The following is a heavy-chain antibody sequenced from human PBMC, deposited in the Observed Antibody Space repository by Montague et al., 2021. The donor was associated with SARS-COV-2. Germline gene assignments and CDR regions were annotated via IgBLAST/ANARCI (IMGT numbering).Heavy chain of an antibody. D-gene: IGHD3-10*01. J-gene: IGHJ3*02. CDR3: AIPMVRGFSRAFDI. CDR1: GGSFSGYY. V-gene: IGHV4-34*01. CDR2: INHSGST. Sequence: SETLSLTCAVYGGSFSGYYWSWIRQPPGKGLEWIGEINHSGSTNYNPSLKSRVTISVDTSKSQFSLKLSSVTAADTAVYYCAIPMVRGFSRAFDIWGQGTMVTVS.